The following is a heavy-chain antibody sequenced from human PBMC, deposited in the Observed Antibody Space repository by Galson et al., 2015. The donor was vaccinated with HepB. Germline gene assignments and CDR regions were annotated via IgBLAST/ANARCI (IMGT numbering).Heavy chain of an antibody. V-gene: IGHV2-5*02. CDR3: ARRAYRSGWYNFFDY. Sequence: PALVKPTQTLTLTCTFSVFSLSTRGVAVAWFRQPPGRALEWLALLYWDDDKRYSPSLKSRLTITKDTSKNQVVLTMTNMDPVDTATYYCARRAYRSGWYNFFDYWGQGTLVTVSS. CDR1: VFSLSTRGVA. CDR2: LYWDDDK. D-gene: IGHD6-19*01. J-gene: IGHJ4*02.